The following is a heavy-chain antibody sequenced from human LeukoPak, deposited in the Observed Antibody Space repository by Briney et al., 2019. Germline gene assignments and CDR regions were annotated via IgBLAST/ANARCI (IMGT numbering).Heavy chain of an antibody. Sequence: GGSLRLSCEASGFTFSSYSMTWVRQAPGQGLERLSSISAGNSYIYYADSVQGRITITRDNSTNSPYLQMNSLRAEDTAVYYCARVVWWEADSVVVLADWGQGTLVTVSS. CDR2: ISAGNSYI. D-gene: IGHD2-2*01. CDR1: GFTFSSYS. V-gene: IGHV3-21*01. CDR3: ARVVWWEADSVVVLAD. J-gene: IGHJ4*02.